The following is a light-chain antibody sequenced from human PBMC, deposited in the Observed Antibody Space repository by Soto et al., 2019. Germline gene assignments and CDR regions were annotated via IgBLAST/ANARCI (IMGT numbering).Light chain of an antibody. J-gene: IGLJ1*01. Sequence: QSALTQPASVSGSPGQSITISCTGTSSDVGGYNYVSWYQQHPGKAPKLMIYEVSNRPSGVYNRFSGSKSGNTASLTISGLQAEEDADYYCSSYTSSSTLVFGTGTKVTVL. V-gene: IGLV2-14*01. CDR2: EVS. CDR1: SSDVGGYNY. CDR3: SSYTSSSTLV.